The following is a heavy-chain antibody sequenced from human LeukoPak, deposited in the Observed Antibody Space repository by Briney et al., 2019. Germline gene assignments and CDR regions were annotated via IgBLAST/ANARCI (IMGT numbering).Heavy chain of an antibody. CDR2: IIPILGIA. J-gene: IGHJ3*01. Sequence: SVKVSSKASGGTLFISVISCVPVAPGQGLEWMGRIIPILGIANYAQKFQGRVTITADKSTSTAYMELSSLRSEDTAVYYCARGTLGDEWAFDLLGQGTMVTVSS. D-gene: IGHD2-2*01. CDR1: GGTLFISV. CDR3: ARGTLGDEWAFDL. V-gene: IGHV1-69*04.